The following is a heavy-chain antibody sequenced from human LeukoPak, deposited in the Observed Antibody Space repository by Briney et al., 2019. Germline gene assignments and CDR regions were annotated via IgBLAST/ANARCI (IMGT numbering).Heavy chain of an antibody. D-gene: IGHD3-10*01. V-gene: IGHV3-23*01. CDR1: GFTFSSYA. Sequence: GGSLRLSCAASGFTFSSYAMSWVRQAPGKGLEWVSAISASGGSTYYADSVKGRFTISRDNSKNTLYLQMNSLRAEDTAVYYCAKLPSWYYGSGSARADFDYWGQGTLVTVSS. J-gene: IGHJ4*02. CDR2: ISASGGST. CDR3: AKLPSWYYGSGSARADFDY.